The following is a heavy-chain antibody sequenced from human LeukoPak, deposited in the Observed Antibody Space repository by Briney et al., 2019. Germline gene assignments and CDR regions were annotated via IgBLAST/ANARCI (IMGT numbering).Heavy chain of an antibody. CDR2: IIPIFGTA. CDR3: AREAYSSSSIHVY. D-gene: IGHD6-13*01. V-gene: IGHV1-69*05. Sequence: SVKVSCKASGGTFSSYAISWVRQAPGHGLEWMGGIIPIFGTANYAQKFQGRVTITTDESTSTAYMELSSLRSEDTAVYYCAREAYSSSSIHVYWGQGTLVTVSS. J-gene: IGHJ4*02. CDR1: GGTFSSYA.